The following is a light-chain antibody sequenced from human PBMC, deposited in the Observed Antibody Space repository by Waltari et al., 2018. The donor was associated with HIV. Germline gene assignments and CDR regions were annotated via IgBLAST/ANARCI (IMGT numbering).Light chain of an antibody. CDR2: GKN. J-gene: IGLJ2*01. Sequence: SSELTQAPAVSVALGQTVRITCQGDSLGNYFASWYQQKPRQAPVLVIYGKNNRPSGIPDRFSVSSSGTTASLIITGAQAEDEADYYCNSRDSSGVVFGGGTKLTVL. V-gene: IGLV3-19*01. CDR3: NSRDSSGVV. CDR1: SLGNYF.